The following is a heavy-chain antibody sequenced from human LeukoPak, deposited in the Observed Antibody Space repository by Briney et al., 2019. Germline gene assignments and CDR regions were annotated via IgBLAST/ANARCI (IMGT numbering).Heavy chain of an antibody. CDR2: IYYSGST. J-gene: IGHJ3*02. Sequence: RTSETLSLTCTVSGGSISSSSYYWGWIRQPPGKGLEWIGSIYYSGSTYYNPSLKSRVTISVDTSKNQFSLKLSSVTAADTAVYYCARLQGYGLHAFDIWGQGTMVTVSS. D-gene: IGHD4-17*01. V-gene: IGHV4-39*01. CDR1: GGSISSSSYY. CDR3: ARLQGYGLHAFDI.